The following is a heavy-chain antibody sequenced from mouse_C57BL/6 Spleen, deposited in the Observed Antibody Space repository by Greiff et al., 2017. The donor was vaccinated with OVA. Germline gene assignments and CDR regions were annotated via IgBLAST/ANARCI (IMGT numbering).Heavy chain of an antibody. CDR1: GYTFTSYW. V-gene: IGHV1-64*01. D-gene: IGHD2-4*01. CDR2: IHPNSGST. Sequence: QVQLQQPGAELVKPGASVKLSCKASGYTFTSYWMHWVKQRPGQGLEWIGLIHPNSGSTNYNEKFTSKATLTVDKSSSTAYMQLSSLTSEDSAVYYCARSIYYDYDGDYWGQGTTLTVSS. CDR3: ARSIYYDYDGDY. J-gene: IGHJ2*01.